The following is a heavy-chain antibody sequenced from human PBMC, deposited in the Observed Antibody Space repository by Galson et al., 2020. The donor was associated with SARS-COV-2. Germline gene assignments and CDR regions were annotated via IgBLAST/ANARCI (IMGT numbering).Heavy chain of an antibody. D-gene: IGHD2-15*01. CDR3: ATPRGGRGAFDI. V-gene: IGHV4-31*03. J-gene: IGHJ3*02. CDR1: GGSISSGGYY. Sequence: SETLSLTCTVSGGSISSGGYYWSWIRQPPGKGLEWIGYIYYSGTTYYNPSLKSRVTISVDTSKNQFSLKLSSVTAADTAVYYCATPRGGRGAFDIWGQGTMVTVSS. CDR2: IYYSGTT.